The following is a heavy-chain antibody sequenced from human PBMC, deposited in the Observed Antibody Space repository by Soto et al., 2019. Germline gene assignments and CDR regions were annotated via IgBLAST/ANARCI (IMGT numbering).Heavy chain of an antibody. V-gene: IGHV4-59*08. CDR1: GGSISSYY. CDR2: IYYSGST. Sequence: SETLSLTCTVSGGSISSYYWSWIRQPPGKGLEWIGYIYYSGSTNYNPSLKSRVTISVDTSKNQFSLKLSSVTAADTAVYYCARRWWDGDYNYYYYYMDVWGKGTTVTVSS. CDR3: ARRWWDGDYNYYYYYMDV. J-gene: IGHJ6*03. D-gene: IGHD4-17*01.